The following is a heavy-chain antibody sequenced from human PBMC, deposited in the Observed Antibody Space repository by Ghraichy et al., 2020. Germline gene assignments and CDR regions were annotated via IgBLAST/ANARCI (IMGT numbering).Heavy chain of an antibody. J-gene: IGHJ4*02. CDR1: GYTFTSYA. Sequence: ASVKVSCKASGYTFTSYAMNWVRQAPGQGLEWMGWINTNTGNPTYAQGFTGRFVFSLDTSVSTAYLQISSLKAEDTAVYYCARDDLAVYDILTGYTTGGFDYWGQGTLVTVSS. D-gene: IGHD3-9*01. V-gene: IGHV7-4-1*02. CDR2: INTNTGNP. CDR3: ARDDLAVYDILTGYTTGGFDY.